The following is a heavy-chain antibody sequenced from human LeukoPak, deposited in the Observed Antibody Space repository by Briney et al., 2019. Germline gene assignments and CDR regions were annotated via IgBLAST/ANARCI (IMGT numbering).Heavy chain of an antibody. CDR3: AKEWPYCSSTSGSQHDY. CDR1: GFTFSSYA. CDR2: ISGSGGST. Sequence: GGSLRLSCAASGFTFSSYAMSWVRQAPGKGLEWVSAISGSGGSTYYADSVKGRFTISRDNSKNTLYLQMNSLRAEDTAVYYCAKEWPYCSSTSGSQHDYWGQGTLVTVSS. J-gene: IGHJ4*02. D-gene: IGHD2-2*01. V-gene: IGHV3-23*01.